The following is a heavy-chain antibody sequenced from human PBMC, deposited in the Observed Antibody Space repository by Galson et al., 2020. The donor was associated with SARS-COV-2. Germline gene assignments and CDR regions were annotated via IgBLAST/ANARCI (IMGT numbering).Heavy chain of an antibody. D-gene: IGHD5-12*01. Sequence: GESLKISCAAPGFSFTGSAIHWVRQASGKGLEWVGRVRSKTNNYATDYAASVKGRFTISRDDSRNTAYLQMNTLKTEDTAVYYCTTLGYKSRTKGIDPWGQGTPVIVSS. CDR2: VRSKTNNYAT. CDR3: TTLGYKSRTKGIDP. J-gene: IGHJ5*02. CDR1: GFSFTGSA. V-gene: IGHV3-73*01.